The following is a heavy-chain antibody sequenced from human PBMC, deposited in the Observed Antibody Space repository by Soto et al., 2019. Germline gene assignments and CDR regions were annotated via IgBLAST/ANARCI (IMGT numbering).Heavy chain of an antibody. Sequence: GGSLRLSCAASGFTFDDYAMHWVRQAPGKGLEWVSGISWNSGSIGYADSVKGRFTISRDNAKNSLYLQMNSLRAEDTALYYCAKDIFGGMVRGVIITGFDYWGQGTLVTVSS. CDR1: GFTFDDYA. V-gene: IGHV3-9*01. CDR3: AKDIFGGMVRGVIITGFDY. CDR2: ISWNSGSI. J-gene: IGHJ4*02. D-gene: IGHD3-10*01.